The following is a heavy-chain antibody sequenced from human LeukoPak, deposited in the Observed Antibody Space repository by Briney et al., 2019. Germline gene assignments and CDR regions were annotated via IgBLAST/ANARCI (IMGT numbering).Heavy chain of an antibody. CDR1: GFTFSDYY. D-gene: IGHD2-2*02. Sequence: PGGSLRLSCAASGFTFSDYYMSWVRRAPGKGLEWISYITSSGSTIYYADSVKGRFTISRDNSKDTLYLQMSSLRVEDTAVYYCAKGSRTSSYTGADFWGQGTLVTVSS. CDR2: ITSSGSTI. J-gene: IGHJ4*02. V-gene: IGHV3-11*01. CDR3: AKGSRTSSYTGADF.